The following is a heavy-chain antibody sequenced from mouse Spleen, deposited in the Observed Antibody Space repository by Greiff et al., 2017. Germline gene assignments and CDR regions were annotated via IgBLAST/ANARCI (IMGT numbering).Heavy chain of an antibody. D-gene: IGHD2-4*01. CDR1: GYSITSGYY. CDR3: ARSMITTRGYYFDY. CDR2: ISYDGSN. J-gene: IGHJ2*01. Sequence: EVKLQESGPGLVKPSQSLSLTCSVTGYSITSGYYWNWIRQFPGNKLEWMGYISYDGSNNYNPSLKNRISITRDTSKNQFFLKLNSVTTEDTATYYCARSMITTRGYYFDYWGQGTTLTVSS. V-gene: IGHV3-6*01.